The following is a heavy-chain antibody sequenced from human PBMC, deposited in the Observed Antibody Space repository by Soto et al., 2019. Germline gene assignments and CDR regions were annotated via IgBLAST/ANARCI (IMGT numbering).Heavy chain of an antibody. J-gene: IGHJ6*02. Sequence: GGSLRLSCAASGFTFSSYGMHWVRQAPGKGLEWVAVIWYDGSNKYYADSVKGRFTISRDNSKNTLYLQMNSLRAEDTAVYYCARGNWNSWYYYGMDVWGQGTTVTVSS. CDR2: IWYDGSNK. CDR1: GFTFSSYG. D-gene: IGHD1-7*01. CDR3: ARGNWNSWYYYGMDV. V-gene: IGHV3-33*01.